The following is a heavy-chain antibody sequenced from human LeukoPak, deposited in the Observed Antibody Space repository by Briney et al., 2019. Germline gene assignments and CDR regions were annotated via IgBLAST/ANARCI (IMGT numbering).Heavy chain of an antibody. CDR2: INHSGST. CDR1: GGSFSGYY. J-gene: IGHJ6*04. D-gene: IGHD3-10*01. Sequence: PSETLSLTCAVYGGSFSGYYWSWIRQPPGKGLEWIGEINHSGSTNYNPSLKSRVTISVDTSKSQFSLKLSSVTAADTAVYYCYGSGSFYYYYGMDVWGKGTTVTVSS. V-gene: IGHV4-34*01. CDR3: YGSGSFYYYYGMDV.